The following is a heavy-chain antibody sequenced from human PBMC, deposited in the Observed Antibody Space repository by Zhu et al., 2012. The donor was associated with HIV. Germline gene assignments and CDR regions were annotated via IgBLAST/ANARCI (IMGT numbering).Heavy chain of an antibody. Sequence: QVQLQQWGAGLLKPSETLSLTCAVYGGSFSGYYWSWIRQPPGKGLEWIGEINHSGSTNYNPSLKSRVTISVDTSKNQFSLKLSSVTAADTAVYYCARAKGGLFTPDYWGQGTLVTVSS. CDR3: ARAKGGLFTPDY. CDR1: GGSFSGYY. CDR2: INHSGST. V-gene: IGHV4-34*01. D-gene: IGHD3-10*01. J-gene: IGHJ4*02.